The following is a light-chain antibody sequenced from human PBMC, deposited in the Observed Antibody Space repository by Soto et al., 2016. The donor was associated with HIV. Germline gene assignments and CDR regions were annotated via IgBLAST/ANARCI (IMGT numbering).Light chain of an antibody. Sequence: DIQMTQSPSTLSASVGDRVTITCRASQSINDWLAWYQQKPGKAPKLLIYMASTLESGVPSRFSGSGSGTDHTLTISSLQPEDFATYYCQQYYSTPWTFGQGTKVEIK. J-gene: IGKJ1*01. CDR2: MAS. CDR3: QQYYSTPWT. V-gene: IGKV1-5*03. CDR1: QSINDW.